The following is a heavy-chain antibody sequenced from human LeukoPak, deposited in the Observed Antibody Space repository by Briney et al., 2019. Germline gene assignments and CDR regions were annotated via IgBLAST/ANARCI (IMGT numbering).Heavy chain of an antibody. D-gene: IGHD2-2*01. CDR3: ARVGSSEVD. CDR2: ISSSSSYI. V-gene: IGHV3-21*01. J-gene: IGHJ4*02. Sequence: GGSLRLSRSASGLTFSSYSMNWVRQAPGKGLEWVSSISSSSSYIYYAGSVKGRFTISRDNAKNSLYLQMNSLRAEDTAVYYCARVGSSEVDWGQGTLVTVSS. CDR1: GLTFSSYS.